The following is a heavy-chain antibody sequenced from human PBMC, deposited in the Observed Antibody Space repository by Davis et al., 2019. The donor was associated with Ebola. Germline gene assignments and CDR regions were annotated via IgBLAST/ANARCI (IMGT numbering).Heavy chain of an antibody. V-gene: IGHV3-23*01. CDR1: GFTFSSYA. CDR3: ARDEPIVVVVAATYGMDV. CDR2: ISGSGGST. D-gene: IGHD2-15*01. J-gene: IGHJ6*02. Sequence: GGSLRLSCAASGFTFSSYAMSWVRQAPGKGLEWVSAISGSGGSTYYADSVKGRFTISRDNSKNTLYLQMNSLRAEDTAVYYCARDEPIVVVVAATYGMDVWGQGTTVTVSS.